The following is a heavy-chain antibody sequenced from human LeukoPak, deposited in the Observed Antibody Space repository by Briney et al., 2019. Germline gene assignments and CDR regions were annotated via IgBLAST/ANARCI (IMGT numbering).Heavy chain of an antibody. CDR3: ARDARKWLRLDYFDY. CDR2: ISAYNGNT. D-gene: IGHD5-12*01. V-gene: IGHV1-18*01. Sequence: ASVKVSCKPSGYTFTNHGISWVRQAPGQGLEWMGWISAYNGNTNYAQKLQGRVTMTTDTSTGTAYMELRSLISDDTAVYYCARDARKWLRLDYFDYWGQGTLVTVSS. CDR1: GYTFTNHG. J-gene: IGHJ4*02.